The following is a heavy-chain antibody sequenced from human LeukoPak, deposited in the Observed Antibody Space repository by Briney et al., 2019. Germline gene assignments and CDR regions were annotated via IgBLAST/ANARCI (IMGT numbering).Heavy chain of an antibody. J-gene: IGHJ5*02. D-gene: IGHD3-3*01. CDR3: ARGAPYYDFWSGYYDYNWFDP. CDR2: ISGYNGNR. Sequence: GASVKVSCKAFGYSFTSYGISWVRQAPGQGLEWMGWISGYNGNRKYAQKLQGRVTMTTDTPTSIAYMELRSLRSDDTAVYYCARGAPYYDFWSGYYDYNWFDPWGQGTLVTASS. CDR1: GYSFTSYG. V-gene: IGHV1-18*01.